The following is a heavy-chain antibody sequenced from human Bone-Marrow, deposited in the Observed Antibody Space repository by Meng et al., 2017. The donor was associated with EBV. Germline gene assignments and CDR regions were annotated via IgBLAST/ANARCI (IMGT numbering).Heavy chain of an antibody. V-gene: IGHV4-34*01. D-gene: IGHD3-9*01. CDR2: INHSGST. J-gene: IGHJ4*02. CDR1: AGSVCGSY. Sequence: QLQRWCADLFVFWTSLRHPCGVHAGSVCGSYWRCIRQPPGKGLEWIGEINHSGSTNYNPSLKSRVTISVDTSKNQFSLKLSSVTAADTAVYYCARGGGYNILTGYYMSDYWGQGTLVTVSS. CDR3: ARGGGYNILTGYYMSDY.